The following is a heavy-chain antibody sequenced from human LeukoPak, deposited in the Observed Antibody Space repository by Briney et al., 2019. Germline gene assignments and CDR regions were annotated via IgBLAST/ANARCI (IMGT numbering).Heavy chain of an antibody. J-gene: IGHJ4*02. CDR3: ARDWGFGESQYYFDY. V-gene: IGHV1-2*02. CDR1: GYTFTGYY. CDR2: INPNSGGT. Sequence: ASVKVSCKASGYTFTGYYMHWVRQAPGQGLEWMGWINPNSGGTNYAQKFQGRVTMTRDTSISTAYMELSKLRSDDTAVYYCARDWGFGESQYYFDYWGQGTLVTVSS. D-gene: IGHD3-10*01.